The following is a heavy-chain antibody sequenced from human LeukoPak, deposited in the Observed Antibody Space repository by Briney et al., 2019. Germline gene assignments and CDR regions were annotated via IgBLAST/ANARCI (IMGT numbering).Heavy chain of an antibody. J-gene: IGHJ4*02. CDR2: IYYSGNT. Sequence: SETLSPTCTVSGGSHSSSTYYWAWGRPPPGKGLGGIGGIYYSGNTNYNPSLKSRVTISVDTSKNQFSLWLSSVTAADTAVYYCTRHQTNNYGSGSPFDYWGQGTLVTVPS. CDR1: GGSHSSSTYY. CDR3: TRHQTNNYGSGSPFDY. D-gene: IGHD3-10*01. V-gene: IGHV4-39*01.